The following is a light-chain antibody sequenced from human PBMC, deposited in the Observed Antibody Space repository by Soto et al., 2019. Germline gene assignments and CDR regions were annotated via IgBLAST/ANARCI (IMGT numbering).Light chain of an antibody. CDR1: GSNIGAPYD. Sequence: QSVLTQPPSLSGAPGQRVTISCTGSGSNIGAPYDVHWYQHLPGTAPKLLIYGSTNRPSGVPGRFSGSKSGTSASLAITGLQAEDEADYYCQSYDSSLSASYVFGGGTKVTVL. J-gene: IGLJ1*01. CDR3: QSYDSSLSASYV. CDR2: GST. V-gene: IGLV1-40*01.